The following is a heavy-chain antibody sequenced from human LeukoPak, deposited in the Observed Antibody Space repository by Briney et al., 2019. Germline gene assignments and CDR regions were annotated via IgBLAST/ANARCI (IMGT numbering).Heavy chain of an antibody. CDR3: ATTGPEGYYYYYMDV. CDR2: FDPEDGET. D-gene: IGHD1-14*01. V-gene: IGHV1-24*01. CDR1: GYTLTELS. Sequence: ASVKVSCKGSGYTLTELSMHWVRQAPGKGLEWMGGFDPEDGETIYAQKFQGRVTMTEDTSTDTAYMELSSLRSEDTAVYYCATTGPEGYYYYYMDVWGKGTTVTVSS. J-gene: IGHJ6*03.